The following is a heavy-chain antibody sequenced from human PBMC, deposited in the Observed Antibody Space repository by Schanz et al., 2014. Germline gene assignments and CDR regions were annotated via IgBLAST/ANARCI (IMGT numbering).Heavy chain of an antibody. Sequence: QVQLQESGPGLVKPSGTLSLTCAVSGDSITSNRWWSWVRQPPEKGLAWIGEIYHSGRTNYDPSLKGRVPISMDNSNNQLSLKVGSVTAADTAMYECARGDISGYNGGLMDTWGQGTLVTVSS. V-gene: IGHV4-4*02. CDR1: GDSITSNRW. D-gene: IGHD5-12*01. J-gene: IGHJ5*02. CDR2: IYHSGRT. CDR3: ARGDISGYNGGLMDT.